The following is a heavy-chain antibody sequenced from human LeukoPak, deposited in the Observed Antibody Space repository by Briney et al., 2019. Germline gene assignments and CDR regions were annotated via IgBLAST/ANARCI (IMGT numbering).Heavy chain of an antibody. CDR2: THTDGSST. CDR3: ARAINYYFDY. J-gene: IGHJ4*02. V-gene: IGHV3-74*01. D-gene: IGHD1-20*01. CDR1: GFTFSTYW. Sequence: PGGSLRLSCAASGFTFSTYWMHWVRQAPGKGLVWVSRTHTDGSSTRYADSVKGRFTISRDNAKNTLYLQMNSLRAEDTAVYYCARAINYYFDYWGQGTLVTVSS.